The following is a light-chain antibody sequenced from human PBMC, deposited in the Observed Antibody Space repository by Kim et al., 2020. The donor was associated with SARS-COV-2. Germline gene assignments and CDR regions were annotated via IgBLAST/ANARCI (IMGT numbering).Light chain of an antibody. V-gene: IGKV1-39*01. CDR3: QQSYSTPLT. CDR2: GAS. J-gene: IGKJ4*01. CDR1: QSISIY. Sequence: DIQMTQSPSSLSASVGDRVSITCRASQSISIYLNWYQQKPGKAPKLLIYGASSLQSGVPSRFSGSGSGTDFTLTISSLQPEDFATYYCQQSYSTPLTFGRGTKVDIK.